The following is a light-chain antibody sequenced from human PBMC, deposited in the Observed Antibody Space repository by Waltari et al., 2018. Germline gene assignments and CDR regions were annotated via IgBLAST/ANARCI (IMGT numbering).Light chain of an antibody. CDR1: QSVSSY. Sequence: EIVLTQSPATLSLSPGERATLSCRASQSVSSYLVWYHQKPGQTPRLPNYGASNRATGIPARFSGSGSGTDFTLTISSLESENFAVYYCHQRSNWPPLTFGGGTKVEIK. J-gene: IGKJ4*01. CDR3: HQRSNWPPLT. CDR2: GAS. V-gene: IGKV3-11*01.